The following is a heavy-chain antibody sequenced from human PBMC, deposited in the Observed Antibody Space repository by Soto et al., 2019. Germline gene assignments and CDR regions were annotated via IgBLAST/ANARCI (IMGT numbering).Heavy chain of an antibody. CDR1: GYSISSSNW. J-gene: IGHJ5*02. Sequence: PSETLSLTCAVSGYSISSSNWLGWIRQSPSRGLEWLGRTYYRSKWYNDYAVSVKGRITINPDTSKNQFSLQLNSVTPEDTAVYYCAREGSRAVVVPAAINLPRGWFDPWXQGTLVTVSS. CDR2: TYYRSKWYN. CDR3: AREGSRAVVVPAAINLPRGWFDP. D-gene: IGHD2-2*02. V-gene: IGHV6-1*01.